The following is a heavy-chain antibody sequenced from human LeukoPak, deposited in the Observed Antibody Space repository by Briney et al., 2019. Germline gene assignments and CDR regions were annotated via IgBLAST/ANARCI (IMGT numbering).Heavy chain of an antibody. D-gene: IGHD3-10*01. Sequence: GASVKVSFKASGYTFTSYGISWVRQAPGQGLGWMGLTIAYNGNTNYSQNLQGRGTMTTDTSTSTAYMELRSLRSDDTAVYYCARLQLLWFGELLSGYYFDYWGQGTLATVSS. V-gene: IGHV1-18*04. CDR3: ARLQLLWFGELLSGYYFDY. J-gene: IGHJ4*02. CDR1: GYTFTSYG. CDR2: TIAYNGNT.